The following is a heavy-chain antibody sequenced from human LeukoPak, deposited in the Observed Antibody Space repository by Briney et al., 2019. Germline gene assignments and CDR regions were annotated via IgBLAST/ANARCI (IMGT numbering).Heavy chain of an antibody. V-gene: IGHV4-34*01. CDR1: GGSFSGYY. D-gene: IGHD6-19*01. J-gene: IGHJ4*02. CDR3: ARGKEAVACDY. Sequence: SETLSLTCAVYGGSFSGYYWSWIRQPPGKGLEWIGEINHSGSANYNPSLKSRVTISVDTSKNRFSLKLSSVTAADTAVYYCARGKEAVACDYWGQGTLVTVSS. CDR2: INHSGSA.